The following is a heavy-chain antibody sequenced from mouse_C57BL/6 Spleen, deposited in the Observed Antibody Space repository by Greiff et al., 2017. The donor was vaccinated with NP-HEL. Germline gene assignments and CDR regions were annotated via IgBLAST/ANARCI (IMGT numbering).Heavy chain of an antibody. J-gene: IGHJ3*01. Sequence: VQLQQSGAELVRPGTSVKVSCKASGYAFTNYLIEWVKQRPGQGLEWIGVINPGSGGTNYNEKFKGKATLTADKSSSTAYMQLSSLTSEDSAVYFCARGDYGLGAWFAYWGQGTLVTVSA. D-gene: IGHD1-1*01. CDR3: ARGDYGLGAWFAY. CDR1: GYAFTNYL. CDR2: INPGSGGT. V-gene: IGHV1-54*01.